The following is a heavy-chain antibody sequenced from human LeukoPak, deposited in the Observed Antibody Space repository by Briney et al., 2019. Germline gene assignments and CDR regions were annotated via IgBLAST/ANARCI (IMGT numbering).Heavy chain of an antibody. J-gene: IGHJ4*02. CDR2: IYSGGST. Sequence: GGSLRLSCAASGFTVSSNYMSWVRQAPGKGLEWVSVIYSGGSTYYADSVKGRFTISRDNSKNTLYLQMNSLRAEDTAVYYCARFGTTVTRNYWGQGTLVTVSS. V-gene: IGHV3-66*01. D-gene: IGHD4-17*01. CDR3: ARFGTTVTRNY. CDR1: GFTVSSNY.